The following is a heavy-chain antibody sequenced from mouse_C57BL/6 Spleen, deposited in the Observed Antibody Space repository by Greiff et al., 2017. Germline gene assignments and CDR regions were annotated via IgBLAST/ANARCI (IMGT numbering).Heavy chain of an antibody. Sequence: EVMLVESGGGLVKPGGSLKLSCAASGFTFSSYAMSWVRQTPEKRLEWVATISDGGSYTYYPDNVKGRFTISRDNAKNNLYLQMSHLKSEDTAMYYCARADYYGSNPYYFDYWGQGTTLTVSS. CDR1: GFTFSSYA. V-gene: IGHV5-4*03. CDR3: ARADYYGSNPYYFDY. J-gene: IGHJ2*01. CDR2: ISDGGSYT. D-gene: IGHD1-1*01.